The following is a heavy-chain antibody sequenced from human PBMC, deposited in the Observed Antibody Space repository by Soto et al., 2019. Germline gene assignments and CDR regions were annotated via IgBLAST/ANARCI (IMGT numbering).Heavy chain of an antibody. V-gene: IGHV1-8*01. CDR1: GYTFTSYD. CDR2: MNPNSGNT. D-gene: IGHD6-6*01. CDR3: ARGRGRQLVRLRWFDP. Sequence: ASVKVACKASGYTFTSYDINWVRQATGQGLEWMGWMNPNSGNTGYAQKFQGRVTMTRNTSISTAYMELSSRRSEDTAVYYCARGRGRQLVRLRWFDPWGQGTLVTVSS. J-gene: IGHJ5*02.